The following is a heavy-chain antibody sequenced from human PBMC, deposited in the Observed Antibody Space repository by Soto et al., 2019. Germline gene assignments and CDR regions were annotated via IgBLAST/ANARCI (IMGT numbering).Heavy chain of an antibody. J-gene: IGHJ6*02. CDR2: IWYDGNSE. CDR1: GFNFGSYV. CDR3: ARGSSHYYYAMNV. Sequence: GGSLILSCAAAGFNFGSYVMHWVRTAPGKGLEWVAVIWYDGNSEYYADSVKGRFTISRDNSKNTLYLQMNSLRAEDTAVYYCARGSSHYYYAMNVWGQGTTVTVSS. V-gene: IGHV3-33*01.